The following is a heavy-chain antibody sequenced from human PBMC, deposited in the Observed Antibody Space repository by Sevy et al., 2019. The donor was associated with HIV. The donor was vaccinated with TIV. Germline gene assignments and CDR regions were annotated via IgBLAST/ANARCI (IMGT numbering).Heavy chain of an antibody. CDR3: ARMNYSASAPGSWFDP. CDR2: MYYSGIT. V-gene: IGHV4-59*01. CDR1: GGSISSYY. J-gene: IGHJ5*02. Sequence: SETLSLTCTVSGGSISSYYWSWIRQPPGKGLEWIAYMYYSGITNYSPSLKSRLTISIDTSKNHFSLKLRSVTAADTAVYYCARMNYSASAPGSWFDPWGLGTLVTVSS. D-gene: IGHD1-26*01.